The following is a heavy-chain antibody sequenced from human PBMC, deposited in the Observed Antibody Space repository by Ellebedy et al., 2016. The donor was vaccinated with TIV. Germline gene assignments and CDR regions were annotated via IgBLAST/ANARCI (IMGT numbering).Heavy chain of an antibody. D-gene: IGHD3-16*01. CDR1: GGTFSSYA. CDR2: IIPIFGTA. Sequence: AASVKVSCKASGGTFSSYAISWVRQAPGQGLEWMGGIIPIFGTANYAQKFQGRVTITADESTSTAYMELSSLRSEDTAVYYCARGGESPVMSYFDYWGQGTLVTVSS. CDR3: ARGGESPVMSYFDY. J-gene: IGHJ4*02. V-gene: IGHV1-69*13.